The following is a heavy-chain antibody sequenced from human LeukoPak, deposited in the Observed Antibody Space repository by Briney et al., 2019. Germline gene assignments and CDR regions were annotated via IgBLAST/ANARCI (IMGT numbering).Heavy chain of an antibody. CDR1: GGSFSGYY. CDR3: ARHKVGSGSYLDYYYYGMDV. Sequence: KPSETLSLTCAVYGGSFSGYYWSWIRQPPGKGLEWIGEINHSGSTNYNPSLKSRVTISVDTSKNQFSLKLSSVTAADTAVYYCARHKVGSGSYLDYYYYGMDVWGQGTTVTVSS. V-gene: IGHV4-34*01. J-gene: IGHJ6*02. CDR2: INHSGST. D-gene: IGHD3-10*01.